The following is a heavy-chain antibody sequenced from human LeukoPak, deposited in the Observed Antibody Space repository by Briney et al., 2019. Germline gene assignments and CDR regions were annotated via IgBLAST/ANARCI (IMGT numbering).Heavy chain of an antibody. CDR1: GGSISSYY. D-gene: IGHD3-9*01. Sequence: SETLSLTCTVSGGSISSYYWSWIRQPPGKGLEWIGYIYYSGSTNYNPSLKSRVTISVGTSKNQFSLKLSSVTAADTAVYYCARGRRYDILTGYLVYYMDVWGKGTTVTISS. J-gene: IGHJ6*03. CDR2: IYYSGST. V-gene: IGHV4-59*01. CDR3: ARGRRYDILTGYLVYYMDV.